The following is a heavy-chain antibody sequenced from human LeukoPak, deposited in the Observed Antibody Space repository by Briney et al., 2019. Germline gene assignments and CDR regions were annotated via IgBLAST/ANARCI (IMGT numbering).Heavy chain of an antibody. Sequence: SETLSLTCTVSGGSISSSSYYWGWIRQPPGKGLEWIGSIYHSGSTYYNPSLKSRVTISVDTSKNQFSLKLSSVTAADTAVYYCARAFGWPTDYWGQGTLVTVSS. D-gene: IGHD6-19*01. CDR3: ARAFGWPTDY. CDR2: IYHSGST. J-gene: IGHJ4*02. CDR1: GGSISSSSYY. V-gene: IGHV4-39*07.